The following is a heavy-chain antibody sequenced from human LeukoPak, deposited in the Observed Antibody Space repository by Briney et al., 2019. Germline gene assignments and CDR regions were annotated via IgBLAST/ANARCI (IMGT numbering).Heavy chain of an antibody. D-gene: IGHD7-27*01. J-gene: IGHJ4*02. CDR3: ARFSPRAMGNYFDF. CDR2: IYPRGST. Sequence: PSETLSLTCAVSGGSISSGSYSWSWIRQPPGKGLEWIGYIYPRGSTYYNPSLKSRVTMSLDRSANQFSLNLSSVTAADTAVYYCARFSPRAMGNYFDFWGQGTLVTVSS. CDR1: GGSISSGSYS. V-gene: IGHV4-30-2*01.